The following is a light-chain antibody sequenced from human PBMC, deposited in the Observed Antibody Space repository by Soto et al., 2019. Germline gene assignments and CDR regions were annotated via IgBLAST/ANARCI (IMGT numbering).Light chain of an antibody. Sequence: DIQITQSPSSLFASVGDRVSITCRASQGIRNNLGWYQQRPGKAPKRLIYGTSNLQTGVPSRFSGSGYGTDFTLTISSLQPEDFATYYCLQHETYPRTFGQGTKVDIK. CDR2: GTS. CDR1: QGIRNN. J-gene: IGKJ1*01. CDR3: LQHETYPRT. V-gene: IGKV1-17*01.